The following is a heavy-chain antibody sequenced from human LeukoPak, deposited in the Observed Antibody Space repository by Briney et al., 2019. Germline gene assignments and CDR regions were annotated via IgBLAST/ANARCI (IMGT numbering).Heavy chain of an antibody. CDR2: IYTSGST. J-gene: IGHJ6*03. CDR3: ARVNRTITIFGVVTRYYYMDV. V-gene: IGHV4-4*07. D-gene: IGHD3-3*01. CDR1: GGSISSYY. Sequence: PSETLSLTCTVSGGSISSYYWSWIRQPAGKGLEWLGRIYTSGSTNYNPSLKSRVTISVDTSKNQFSLKLSSVTAADTAVYYCARVNRTITIFGVVTRYYYMDVWGKGTTVTVSS.